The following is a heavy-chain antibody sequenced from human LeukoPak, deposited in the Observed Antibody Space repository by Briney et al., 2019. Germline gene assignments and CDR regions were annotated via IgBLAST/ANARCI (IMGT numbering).Heavy chain of an antibody. D-gene: IGHD3-3*01. V-gene: IGHV3-7*01. Sequence: PGGSLRLSCAASGFTFTNYWMSWVRQAPGKGLELVANIKQDRSEKYYVDSVKGRFTISRDNAKNSLYLQMNSLRAEDTAVYYCARLREIPVFGVVTKSTSYFDYWGQGTLGTVSA. CDR2: IKQDRSEK. CDR1: GFTFTNYW. J-gene: IGHJ4*02. CDR3: ARLREIPVFGVVTKSTSYFDY.